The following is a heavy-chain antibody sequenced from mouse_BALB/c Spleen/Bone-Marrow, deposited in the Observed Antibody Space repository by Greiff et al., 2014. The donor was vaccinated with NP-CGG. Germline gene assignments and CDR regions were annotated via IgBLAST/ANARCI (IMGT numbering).Heavy chain of an antibody. J-gene: IGHJ4*01. CDR3: ARRTRYAVDY. V-gene: IGHV14-3*02. CDR1: GFNIKDTY. Sequence: EVQLVESGAELVKPGASVKLSCTASGFNIKDTYMHWVKQRPEQGLEWIGRIDPANGNTKYDPKFQGKATITADTSSNTAYLQLSSLTSEDTAVYYCARRTRYAVDYWGQGTSVTVSS. CDR2: IDPANGNT. D-gene: IGHD3-3*01.